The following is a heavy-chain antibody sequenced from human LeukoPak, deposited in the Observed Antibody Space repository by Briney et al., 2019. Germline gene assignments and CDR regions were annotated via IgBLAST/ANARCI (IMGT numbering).Heavy chain of an antibody. CDR1: GFAFSDYD. CDR3: ARVAKERVGGVYYFDY. CDR2: IGTAGDT. D-gene: IGHD1-1*01. J-gene: IGHJ4*02. Sequence: GGSLRLSCAASGFAFSDYDMHWVRQATGKGLEWVSAIGTAGDTCYTGSVKGRFTISRENAKNSLYLQMNSLRAGDTAVYYCARVAKERVGGVYYFDYWGQGTLVTVSS. V-gene: IGHV3-13*01.